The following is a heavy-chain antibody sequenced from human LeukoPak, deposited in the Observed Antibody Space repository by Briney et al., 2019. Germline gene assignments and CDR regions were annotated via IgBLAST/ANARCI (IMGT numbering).Heavy chain of an antibody. CDR1: GFTFSSYG. D-gene: IGHD4/OR15-4a*01. V-gene: IGHV3-23*01. Sequence: AGGSLRLSCAASGFTFSSYGMSWVHQAPGKGLEWVSAISGSGGSTYYADSVKGRFTISRDNSKNTLYLQMNSLRAEDTAVYYCARRAGAYSHPYDYWGQGTLVTVSS. J-gene: IGHJ4*02. CDR3: ARRAGAYSHPYDY. CDR2: ISGSGGST.